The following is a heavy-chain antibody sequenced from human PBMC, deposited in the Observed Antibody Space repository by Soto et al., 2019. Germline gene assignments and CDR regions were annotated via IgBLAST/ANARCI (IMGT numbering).Heavy chain of an antibody. CDR1: GFTFSSYA. D-gene: IGHD1-26*01. CDR3: ARPIVGATSEAFDI. J-gene: IGHJ3*02. CDR2: ISYDGSNK. Sequence: GGSLRLSCAASGFTFSSYAMHWVRQAPGKGLEWVAVISYDGSNKYYADSVKGRFTISRDNSKNTLYLQMNSLRAEDTAVYYCARPIVGATSEAFDIWGQGTMVTVSS. V-gene: IGHV3-30-3*01.